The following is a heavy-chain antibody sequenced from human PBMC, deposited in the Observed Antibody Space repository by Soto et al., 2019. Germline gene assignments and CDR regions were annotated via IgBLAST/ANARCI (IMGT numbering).Heavy chain of an antibody. CDR1: GFTFSDHY. Sequence: EVQLVESGGGLVQPGGSLRLSCVASGFTFSDHYMDWVRQAPGKGLEWVGRIRKKANGYTTEYAASVMGRFSISRADPGNSLYLQMNSLKTEDTAVYYCARVETYSGHYIFDYWGQGTLVTVSS. J-gene: IGHJ4*02. D-gene: IGHD3-3*01. CDR3: ARVETYSGHYIFDY. CDR2: IRKKANGYTT. V-gene: IGHV3-72*01.